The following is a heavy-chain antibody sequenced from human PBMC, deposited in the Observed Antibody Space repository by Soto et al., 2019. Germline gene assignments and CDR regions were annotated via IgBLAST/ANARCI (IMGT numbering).Heavy chain of an antibody. CDR3: ARVGPWVPYYYDSSPYTFENWFDP. CDR2: IYHGGST. J-gene: IGHJ5*02. D-gene: IGHD3-22*01. Sequence: SETLSLTCAVSGYSISSGYYWGWLRQPPGKGLEGIGSIYHGGSTYYSPSLNSRVTLSIDMTNNHVSLILNSVTAADTAVYYCARVGPWVPYYYDSSPYTFENWFDPWGQGTLVTAPQ. CDR1: GYSISSGYY. V-gene: IGHV4-38-2*01.